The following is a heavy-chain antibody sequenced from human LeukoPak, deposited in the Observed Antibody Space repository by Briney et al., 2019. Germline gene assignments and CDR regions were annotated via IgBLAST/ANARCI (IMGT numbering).Heavy chain of an antibody. V-gene: IGHV5-51*01. CDR2: IYPGDSDT. CDR1: GYSFTNYW. Sequence: GESLKISCKGSGYSFTNYWIGWVRQMPGKDLEWMGIIYPGDSDTRYSPSFQGQVTISADKSITTAYLQWSSLKASDTAMYYCARRGYCATTTCYRPFDYWGQGTLVTVSS. J-gene: IGHJ4*02. CDR3: ARRGYCATTTCYRPFDY. D-gene: IGHD2-2*01.